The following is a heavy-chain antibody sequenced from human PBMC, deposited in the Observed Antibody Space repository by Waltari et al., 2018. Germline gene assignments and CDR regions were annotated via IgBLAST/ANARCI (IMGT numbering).Heavy chain of an antibody. J-gene: IGHJ4*02. CDR1: GYTFTSYA. Sequence: QVQLVQSGAEVKKPGASVKVSCKASGYTFTSYAMYLMHQAPGQRLEWMGWINGVNGNTKNSKKLQGRCTMTRDTSESTAYMEMSSLRSEDTAVYYCAQGQWLVPGDYWGQGTLVTVSS. V-gene: IGHV1-3*01. CDR3: AQGQWLVPGDY. D-gene: IGHD6-19*01. CDR2: INGVNGNT.